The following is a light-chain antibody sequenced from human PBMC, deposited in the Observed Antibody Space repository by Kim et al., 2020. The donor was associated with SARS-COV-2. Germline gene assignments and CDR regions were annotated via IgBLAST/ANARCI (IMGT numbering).Light chain of an antibody. CDR1: QSVSCN. J-gene: IGKJ1*01. Sequence: VSPGRTATTSCRARQSVSCNVAWCQLSPGQAPRLRNYGASSRATGIPARFSGSGSGTEFTITISSLQSEDFAVYYCQQYNNWPPTFGQGTKVDIK. V-gene: IGKV3-15*01. CDR3: QQYNNWPPT. CDR2: GAS.